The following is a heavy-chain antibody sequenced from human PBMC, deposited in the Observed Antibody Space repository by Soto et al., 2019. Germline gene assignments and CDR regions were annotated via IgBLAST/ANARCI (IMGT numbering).Heavy chain of an antibody. V-gene: IGHV4-31*03. Sequence: PSETLSLTCSVSGAALNSGNYYWSWIRQVPGKGLEWIGHIYVTGAVDYNPSLRDRITISQDTSERQFSLNLRLVTAADTAAYYCARLRIATNNYKWLDPWGQGTLVTVSS. D-gene: IGHD2-21*01. CDR2: IYVTGAV. J-gene: IGHJ5*02. CDR1: GAALNSGNYY. CDR3: ARLRIATNNYKWLDP.